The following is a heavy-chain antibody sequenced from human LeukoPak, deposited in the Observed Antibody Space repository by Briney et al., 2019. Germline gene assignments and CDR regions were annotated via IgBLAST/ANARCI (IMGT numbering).Heavy chain of an antibody. V-gene: IGHV3-23*01. CDR3: AKVSGWRLFGRPQYFDY. D-gene: IGHD5-24*01. CDR2: VTGSGTST. CDR1: GFFFSSFA. Sequence: GGSLRLSCAASGFFFSSFAMAWVRQTPGKGLEWVSAVTGSGTSTYYADSVKGRFTISRDKSNKTLHVQMNSLRAEDTPVYYCAKVSGWRLFGRPQYFDYWGRGPVAPVSS. J-gene: IGHJ4*02.